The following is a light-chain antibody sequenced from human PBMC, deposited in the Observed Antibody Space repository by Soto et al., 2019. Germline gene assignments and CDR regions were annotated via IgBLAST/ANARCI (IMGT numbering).Light chain of an antibody. Sequence: QAVLTQSSSASASLGSSVKLTCTLSSGHSIYIIAWHQQQPGKAPRYLMKVEGSGSYNKGSGVPARFSGSSSGADRYLTISNLQFEDEADYYCETWDSNSWVFGGGTKLTVL. CDR1: SGHSIYI. CDR2: VEGSGSY. J-gene: IGLJ3*02. V-gene: IGLV4-60*02. CDR3: ETWDSNSWV.